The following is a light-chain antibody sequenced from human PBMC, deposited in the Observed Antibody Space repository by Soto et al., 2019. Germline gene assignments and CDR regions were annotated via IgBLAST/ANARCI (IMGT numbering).Light chain of an antibody. V-gene: IGKV2-30*01. CDR2: KVS. J-gene: IGKJ2*01. CDR1: QSLVSSDGNTY. CDR3: MQGTHWPRT. Sequence: DVVMTQSPLSLPVTLGQPASISCTSSQSLVSSDGNTYLNWFQQRPGQSPRRLIYKVSNRDSGVPDRVSGSGSGTDVTLKISRVEAEDVGVYYCMQGTHWPRTFGQGTKLEIK.